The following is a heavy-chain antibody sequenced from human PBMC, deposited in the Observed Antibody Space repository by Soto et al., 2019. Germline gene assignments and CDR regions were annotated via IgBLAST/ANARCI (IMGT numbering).Heavy chain of an antibody. D-gene: IGHD3-16*01. CDR3: ARDPIGGGAPYYFDF. CDR1: GYTFSAYY. Sequence: QVQLVQSGAEVRKPGGSVKVSCKASGYTFSAYYMYWVRQTPRHGFEWMGGINTDSGDTHYAQKFQGRVTMTRDTSIGTAYMELTSLTSDDTAVYYCARDPIGGGAPYYFDFWGRGTLVTVSS. J-gene: IGHJ4*02. V-gene: IGHV1-2*02. CDR2: INTDSGDT.